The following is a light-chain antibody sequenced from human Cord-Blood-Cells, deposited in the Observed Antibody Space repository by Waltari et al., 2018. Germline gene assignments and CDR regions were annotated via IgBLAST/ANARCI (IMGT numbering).Light chain of an antibody. CDR1: CRDGGGYNY. Sequence: QSALNQPASGSGCPGHSFTISCNGTCRDGGGYNYVSWYQQHPGKAPKLKIYDVSNRPSGVSNRFSGSKSGNTASLTISGLQAEDEADYYCSSYTSSSTYVFGTGTKVTVL. J-gene: IGLJ1*01. CDR3: SSYTSSSTYV. CDR2: DVS. V-gene: IGLV2-14*03.